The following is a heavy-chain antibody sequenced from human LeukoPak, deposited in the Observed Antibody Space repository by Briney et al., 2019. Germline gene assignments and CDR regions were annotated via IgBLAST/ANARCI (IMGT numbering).Heavy chain of an antibody. V-gene: IGHV3-23*01. CDR1: GSTFSSYA. CDR3: AKVSGGARYYFDY. J-gene: IGHJ4*02. Sequence: GGSLRLSCAASGSTFSSYAMSWVRQAPGKGLEWVSAISGSGGSTYYADSVKGRFTISRDNSKNTLYLQMNSLRAEDTAVYYCAKVSGGARYYFDYWGQGTLVTVSS. D-gene: IGHD2-8*02. CDR2: ISGSGGST.